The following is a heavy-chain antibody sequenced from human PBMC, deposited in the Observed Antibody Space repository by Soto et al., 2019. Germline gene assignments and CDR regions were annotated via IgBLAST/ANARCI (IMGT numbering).Heavy chain of an antibody. Sequence: QVQLVESGGGGVQPGMSLRLSCAASGFTFSSYGMHWVRQAPGKGLAFVAVISYDGSNNYYGASVKCRVTISRDNSKNALYLQMNSLRAEDTAVYYCAPRQEYGDYFPSTHYYCGQGPLVTVSS. CDR2: ISYDGSNN. CDR1: GFTFSSYG. CDR3: APRQEYGDYFPSTHYY. V-gene: IGHV3-30*03. J-gene: IGHJ4*02. D-gene: IGHD4-17*01.